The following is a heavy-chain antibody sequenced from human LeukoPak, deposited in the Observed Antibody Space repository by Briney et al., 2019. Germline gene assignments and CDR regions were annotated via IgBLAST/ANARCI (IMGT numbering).Heavy chain of an antibody. CDR3: AGYHNWFLNDH. CDR2: IYPSGAT. D-gene: IGHD1-1*01. J-gene: IGHJ4*02. CDR1: GGSFSDYY. V-gene: IGHV4-34*01. Sequence: SETLSLTCAVYGGSFSDYYWSWFRQPPGKGLEWIGEIYPSGATFYNPSLKSRVTVSKDTSKSQFSLNLRFVTAADTALYYCAGYHNWFLNDHWGQGTLVTVSP.